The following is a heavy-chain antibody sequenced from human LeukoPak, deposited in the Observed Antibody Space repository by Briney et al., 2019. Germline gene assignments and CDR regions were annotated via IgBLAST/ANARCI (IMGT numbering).Heavy chain of an antibody. CDR1: GHTFTGYY. CDR2: INPNSGGT. V-gene: IGHV1-2*02. D-gene: IGHD3-10*01. CDR3: ARAPGYGSGSYYREDY. J-gene: IGHJ4*02. Sequence: ASVKVTCKASGHTFTGYYMHWVRQAPGQGLEWMGWINPNSGGTNYAQKFQGRVTMTRDTSISTAYMELSRLRSDDTAVYYCARAPGYGSGSYYREDYWGQGTLVTVSS.